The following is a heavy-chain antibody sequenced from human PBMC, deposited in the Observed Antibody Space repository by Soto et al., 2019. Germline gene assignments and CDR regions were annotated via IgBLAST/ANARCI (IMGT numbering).Heavy chain of an antibody. CDR3: AKEGGLSGSYYISSSYYFDY. Sequence: QVQLVESAGGVVQPGRSLRLSCVASGFTFSSYGMHWVRQAPGKGLEWVPIISYDGSNTYYADSVKGRFTISRDNSKNTLYLQMNSLRAEDTSVYYCAKEGGLSGSYYISSSYYFDYWGQGTLVTVSS. V-gene: IGHV3-30*18. CDR1: GFTFSSYG. CDR2: ISYDGSNT. J-gene: IGHJ4*02. D-gene: IGHD1-26*01.